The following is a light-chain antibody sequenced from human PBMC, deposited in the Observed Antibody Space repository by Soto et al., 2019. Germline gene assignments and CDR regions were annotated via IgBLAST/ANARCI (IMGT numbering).Light chain of an antibody. V-gene: IGLV2-14*03. J-gene: IGLJ2*01. CDR1: RSDVGGYNY. CDR2: DGS. CDR3: SSFTTGNTFVV. Sequence: QSVLTQPASVSGFPGQSITISCTGSRSDVGGYNYVSWYQQHPAKAPKMIIYDGSSRPSGVSHRFSGSKSGNTASLTISGLQAEDEADYYCSSFTTGNTFVVFGGGTKLTVL.